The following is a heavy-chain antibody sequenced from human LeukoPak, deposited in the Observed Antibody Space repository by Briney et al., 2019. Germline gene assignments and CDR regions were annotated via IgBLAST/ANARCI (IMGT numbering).Heavy chain of an antibody. Sequence: SETLSLTCTVSGGSISSYYWSWIRQPAGKGLEWIGRIYTSGSTNYNPSLKSRVTMSVDTFKNQFSLKLSSVTAADTAVYYCAREEQWLLAMDVWGQGTTVTVSS. V-gene: IGHV4-4*07. D-gene: IGHD6-19*01. CDR3: AREEQWLLAMDV. J-gene: IGHJ6*02. CDR2: IYTSGST. CDR1: GGSISSYY.